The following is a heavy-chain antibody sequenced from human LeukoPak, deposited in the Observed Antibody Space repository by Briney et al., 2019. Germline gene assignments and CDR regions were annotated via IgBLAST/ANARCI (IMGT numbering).Heavy chain of an antibody. CDR1: GFTFSSYG. Sequence: PGGSLRLSCAASGFTFSSYGMHWVRQAPGKGLEWVAFIRYDGSNKYYADSVKGRFTISRDNSKNTLYLQMNSLRAEDTAAYYCATLGDCGGDCYYYYYGMDVWGQGTTVTVSS. V-gene: IGHV3-30*02. CDR3: ATLGDCGGDCYYYYYGMDV. J-gene: IGHJ6*02. D-gene: IGHD2-21*02. CDR2: IRYDGSNK.